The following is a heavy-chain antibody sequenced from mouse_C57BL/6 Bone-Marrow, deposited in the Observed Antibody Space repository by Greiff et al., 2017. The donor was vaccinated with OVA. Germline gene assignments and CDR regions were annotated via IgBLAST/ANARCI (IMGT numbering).Heavy chain of an antibody. J-gene: IGHJ2*01. Sequence: EVNVVESGGGLVKPGGSLKLSCAASGFTFSDYGMHWVRQAPEKGLEWVAYISSGSSTIYYADTVKGRFTISRDNAKNTLFLQRTSLRSEDTAMYYCARGGGYDEGYYFDYWGQGTTLTVSS. CDR1: GFTFSDYG. CDR3: ARGGGYDEGYYFDY. V-gene: IGHV5-17*01. CDR2: ISSGSSTI. D-gene: IGHD2-2*01.